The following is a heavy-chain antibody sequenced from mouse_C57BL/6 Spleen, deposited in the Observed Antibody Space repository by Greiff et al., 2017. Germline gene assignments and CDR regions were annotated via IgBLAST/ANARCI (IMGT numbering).Heavy chain of an antibody. J-gene: IGHJ1*03. V-gene: IGHV5-6*02. D-gene: IGHD1-1*01. CDR2: ISSGGSYT. Sequence: DVKLVESGGDLVKPGGSLKLSCAASGFTFSSYGMSWVRQTPDKRLEWVATISSGGSYTYYPDSVKGRFTISRDTAKNTLYLQMSSLKSEDTAMYYCARHGNYGSSSWYFDVWGTGTTVTVSS. CDR1: GFTFSSYG. CDR3: ARHGNYGSSSWYFDV.